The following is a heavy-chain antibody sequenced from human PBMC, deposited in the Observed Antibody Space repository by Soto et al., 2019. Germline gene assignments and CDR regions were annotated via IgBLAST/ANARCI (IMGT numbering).Heavy chain of an antibody. CDR3: ARQKLEQLVYSWFDP. Sequence: XSGKFSCRASGGTFSSYAISWVRQAPGQGLEWMGGIIPIFGTANYAQKFQGRVTITADESTSTAYMELSSLRSEDTAVYYCARQKLEQLVYSWFDPWGQGTLVTVSS. J-gene: IGHJ5*02. V-gene: IGHV1-69*13. CDR2: IIPIFGTA. CDR1: GGTFSSYA. D-gene: IGHD6-6*01.